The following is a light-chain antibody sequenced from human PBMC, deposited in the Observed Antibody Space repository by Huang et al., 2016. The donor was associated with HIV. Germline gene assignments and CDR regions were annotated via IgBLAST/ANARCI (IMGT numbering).Light chain of an antibody. CDR1: QSLSGH. V-gene: IGKV3-11*01. CDR2: DAS. CDR3: HQRSNWPPT. J-gene: IGKJ4*01. Sequence: EIVLTQSPATVSLSPGERATLSCRASQSLSGHVVWYQQKPCQAPRLLFYDASNRPTGIPDRFSGSGSGTDFTLTTRSLEPEDFAVYYCHQRSNWPPTFGGGTKVEIK.